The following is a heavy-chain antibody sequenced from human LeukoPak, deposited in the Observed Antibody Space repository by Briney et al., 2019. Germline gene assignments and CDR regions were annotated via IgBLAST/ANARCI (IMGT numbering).Heavy chain of an antibody. Sequence: EPGGSLGLSCAASEFSVSSNYMNWVRQAPGKGLEWVSVIYSDGATFYADSVKGRFTISRDSSSNTLFAQMNSLKPGDTGVYYCAGESGLRNGVDVWGLGTTVTVSS. CDR2: IYSDGAT. D-gene: IGHD2-8*01. CDR3: AGESGLRNGVDV. V-gene: IGHV3-66*02. J-gene: IGHJ6*02. CDR1: EFSVSSNY.